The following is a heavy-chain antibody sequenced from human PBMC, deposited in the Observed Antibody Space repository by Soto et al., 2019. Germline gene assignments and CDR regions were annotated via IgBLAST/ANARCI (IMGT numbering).Heavy chain of an antibody. V-gene: IGHV3-30*18. CDR2: ISYDGSNK. CDR3: AKDSYGAIDY. J-gene: IGHJ4*02. CDR1: GFTFSSYG. D-gene: IGHD4-17*01. Sequence: LRLSCAASGFTFSSYGMHWVRQAPGKGLEWVAVISYDGSNKYYADSVKGRFTISRDNSKNTLYLQMNSLRAEDTAVYYCAKDSYGAIDYWGQGTLVTVSS.